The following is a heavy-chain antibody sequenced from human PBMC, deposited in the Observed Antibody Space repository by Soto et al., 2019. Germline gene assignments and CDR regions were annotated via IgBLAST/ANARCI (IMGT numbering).Heavy chain of an antibody. D-gene: IGHD3-10*01. CDR3: AKDPLLWFGELSGNWFDP. J-gene: IGHJ5*02. V-gene: IGHV3-23*01. CDR2: ISGSGGST. Sequence: EVQLLESGGGLVQPGGSLRLSCAASGFTFSSYAMSWVRQAPGKGLEWVSAISGSGGSTYYADSVKGRFTISRDNSKNTLYLQMNSLRAEDTAVYYCAKDPLLWFGELSGNWFDPWGQGTLVTVSS. CDR1: GFTFSSYA.